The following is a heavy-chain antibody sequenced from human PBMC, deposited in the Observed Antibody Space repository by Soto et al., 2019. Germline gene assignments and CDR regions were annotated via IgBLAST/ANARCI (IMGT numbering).Heavy chain of an antibody. CDR3: ARIDCTGGNCRPYAYYGLDV. Sequence: QGQLVESGGGVVQPGRSLRVSCAASGFTFNTYGMHWVRQAPGKGLAWVAVIWYDGGIKYYADSTRGRFTVSRDNSRNTLYLQMNSLRVEDTAVYYCARIDCTGGNCRPYAYYGLDVWGQGTTVTVSS. CDR2: IWYDGGIK. CDR1: GFTFNTYG. V-gene: IGHV3-33*01. J-gene: IGHJ6*02. D-gene: IGHD2-15*01.